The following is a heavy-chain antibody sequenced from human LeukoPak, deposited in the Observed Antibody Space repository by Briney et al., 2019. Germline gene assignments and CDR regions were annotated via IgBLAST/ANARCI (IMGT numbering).Heavy chain of an antibody. Sequence: SETLSLTCTVSGGSISSYYWSWIRQPPGKGLEWIGYIYYSGSTNYNPSLKSRVTISVDTSKNQFSLKLSSVTAADTAVYYCARRGDTAMEVDYWGQGTLVTVSS. CDR1: GGSISSYY. CDR3: ARRGDTAMEVDY. J-gene: IGHJ4*02. D-gene: IGHD5-18*01. V-gene: IGHV4-59*01. CDR2: IYYSGST.